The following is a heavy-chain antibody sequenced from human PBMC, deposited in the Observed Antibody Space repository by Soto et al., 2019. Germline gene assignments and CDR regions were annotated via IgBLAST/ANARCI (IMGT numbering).Heavy chain of an antibody. J-gene: IGHJ4*02. CDR2: IYPGDSDT. D-gene: IGHD2-8*01. CDR3: VRHGGPDDYDTNVHLDF. Sequence: ESLIPSWKVSGWSVSTYWLGWVRPLPGKGLEWMGIIYPGDSDTRYSPSFQGLVTISADKSIFTAYLQWSSLKASDTAMYFCVRHGGPDDYDTNVHLDFWGQGTLVTVSS. CDR1: GWSVSTYW. V-gene: IGHV5-51*01.